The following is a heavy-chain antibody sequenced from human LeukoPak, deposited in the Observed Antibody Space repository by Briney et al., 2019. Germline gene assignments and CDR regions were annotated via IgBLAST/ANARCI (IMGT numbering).Heavy chain of an antibody. CDR2: IYYSGST. CDR1: DGSISSRTYY. D-gene: IGHD3-9*01. V-gene: IGHV4-39*07. CDR3: ARGVYDISRLVWFDP. J-gene: IGHJ5*02. Sequence: PSETLSLTCTVSDGSISSRTYYWGWIRQPPGKGREWIGSIYYSGSTYYNPSLKSRVTISVDTSRNQFSLKLSSVTAADTAVYYCARGVYDISRLVWFDPWGQGTLVTVSS.